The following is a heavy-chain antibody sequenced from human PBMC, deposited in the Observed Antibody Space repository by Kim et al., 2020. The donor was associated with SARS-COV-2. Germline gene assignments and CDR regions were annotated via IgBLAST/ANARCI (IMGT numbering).Heavy chain of an antibody. D-gene: IGHD3-22*01. CDR2: ISSSSSYI. CDR3: ARDNGPYYYDSSGYR. V-gene: IGHV3-21*01. Sequence: GGSLRLSCAASGFTFSSYSMNWVRQAPGKGLEWVSSISSSSSYIYYADSVKGRFTISRDNAKNSLYLQMNSLGAEDTAVYYCARDNGPYYYDSSGYRWGQGTLVTVSS. J-gene: IGHJ4*02. CDR1: GFTFSSYS.